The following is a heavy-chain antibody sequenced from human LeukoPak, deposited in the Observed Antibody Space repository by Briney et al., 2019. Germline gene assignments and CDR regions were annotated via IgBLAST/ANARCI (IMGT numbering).Heavy chain of an antibody. CDR1: GGSISSGDYY. V-gene: IGHV4-30-4*08. J-gene: IGHJ4*02. CDR2: IYYSGST. D-gene: IGHD3-22*01. CDR3: ASEPFGPYYYDSSGYEFEY. Sequence: SQTLSLTCTVSGGSISSGDYYWSWIRQPPGKGLEWIGYIYYSGSTYYNPSLKSRVTISVDTSKNQFSLKLSSVTAADTAVYYCASEPFGPYYYDSSGYEFEYWGQGTLVTVSS.